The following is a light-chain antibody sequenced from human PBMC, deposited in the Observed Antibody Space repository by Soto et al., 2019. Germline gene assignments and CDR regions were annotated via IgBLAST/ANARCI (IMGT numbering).Light chain of an antibody. CDR3: QQYGSS. J-gene: IGKJ4*01. CDR1: QSVSSSY. V-gene: IGKV3-20*01. CDR2: GAS. Sequence: EIVLTQSPGTLSLSPGERATLSCRASQSVSSSYLAWYQQKPGQAPRLLIYGASSRATGIPDRFSGSGSGTDFNLTISRLEPEAFAVYYCQQYGSSFGGGTKVEIK.